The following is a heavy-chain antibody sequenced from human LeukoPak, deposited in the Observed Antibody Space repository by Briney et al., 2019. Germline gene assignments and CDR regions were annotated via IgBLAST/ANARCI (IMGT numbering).Heavy chain of an antibody. Sequence: GESLKISFQGSGYRFTSYWIGWVRQMPGKGLEWMGIIYPGDSDTRYSPSFQGQVTISADKSISTAYLQWSSLRASDTAMYYCARQGTLPEAIVDAFDIWGQGTMVTVSS. CDR3: ARQGTLPEAIVDAFDI. CDR2: IYPGDSDT. J-gene: IGHJ3*02. CDR1: GYRFTSYW. V-gene: IGHV5-51*01. D-gene: IGHD2-2*01.